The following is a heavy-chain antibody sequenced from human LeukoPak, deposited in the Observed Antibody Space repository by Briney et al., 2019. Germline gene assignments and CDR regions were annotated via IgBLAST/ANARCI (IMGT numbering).Heavy chain of an antibody. CDR3: ARALAVAGTKTGTSIDY. CDR2: ISSSSSYI. V-gene: IGHV3-21*01. Sequence: KPGGSLRLSCAASGFTFSSYSMNWVRQAPGKGLEWVSSISSSSSYIYYADSVKGRFTISRDNAENSLYLQMNSLRAEDTAVYYCARALAVAGTKTGTSIDYWGQGTLVTVPS. CDR1: GFTFSSYS. J-gene: IGHJ4*02. D-gene: IGHD6-19*01.